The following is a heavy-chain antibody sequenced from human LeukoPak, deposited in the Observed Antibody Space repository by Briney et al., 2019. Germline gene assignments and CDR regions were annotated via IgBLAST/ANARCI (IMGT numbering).Heavy chain of an antibody. CDR3: ARDGYHYYGSGTYFGYYYMDV. CDR1: GFTFDDYG. J-gene: IGHJ6*03. V-gene: IGHV3-7*01. CDR2: IKQDGSEK. D-gene: IGHD3-10*01. Sequence: PGGSLRLSCAASGFTFDDYGMSWVRQAPGKGLEWVANIKQDGSEKYYVDSVKGRFTISRDNAKNSLYLQMNSLRAEDTAVYYCARDGYHYYGSGTYFGYYYMDVWGKGTTVTISS.